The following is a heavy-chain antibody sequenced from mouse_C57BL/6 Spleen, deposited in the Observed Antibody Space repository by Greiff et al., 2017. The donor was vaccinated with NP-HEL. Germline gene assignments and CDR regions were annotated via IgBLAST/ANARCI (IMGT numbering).Heavy chain of an antibody. CDR1: GYTFTSYW. Sequence: QVQLQQPGAELVKPGASVKLSCTASGYTFTSYWMQWVKQRPGQGLEWIGEIDPSDSYTNYHPKLKGKATLTVDTSSSTAYMQLSSLTSEDSAVYDCARGGGLYYGSSYYFDYWGQGTTLTVSS. CDR3: ARGGGLYYGSSYYFDY. J-gene: IGHJ2*01. D-gene: IGHD1-1*01. CDR2: IDPSDSYT. V-gene: IGHV1-50*01.